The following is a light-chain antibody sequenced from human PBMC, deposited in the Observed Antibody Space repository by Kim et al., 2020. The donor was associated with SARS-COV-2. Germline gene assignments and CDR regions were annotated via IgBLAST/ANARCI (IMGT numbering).Light chain of an antibody. CDR3: QHYSTTPLT. Sequence: VSPGERATLSCRASQSVSTSLAWYQQKPGQAPRLLIYGAYTRATGIPARFSGSGSGTEFTLTISSLQSEDFAVYTCQHYSTTPLTFGGGTKVEIK. CDR2: GAY. V-gene: IGKV3-15*01. J-gene: IGKJ4*01. CDR1: QSVSTS.